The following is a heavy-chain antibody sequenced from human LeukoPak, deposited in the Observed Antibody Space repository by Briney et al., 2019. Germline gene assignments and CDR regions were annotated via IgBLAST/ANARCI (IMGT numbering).Heavy chain of an antibody. J-gene: IGHJ5*02. D-gene: IGHD2-2*01. CDR3: ARVLCSSTGCCSSPWFDP. V-gene: IGHV1-8*03. CDR1: GYTFTSYG. CDR2: MNPNSGDR. Sequence: ASVKVSCKASGYTFTSYGISWVRQATGQGLEWMGWMNPNSGDRGYAQKFQGRVTITRNTSISTAYMELSSLRSEDTAVYYCARVLCSSTGCCSSPWFDPWGQGTLVTVSS.